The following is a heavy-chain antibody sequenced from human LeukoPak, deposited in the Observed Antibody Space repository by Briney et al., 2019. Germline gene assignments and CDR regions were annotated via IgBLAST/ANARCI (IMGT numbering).Heavy chain of an antibody. CDR1: GGTLSSYT. CDR3: AREGKGLPDY. V-gene: IGHV1-69*13. D-gene: IGHD5-18*01. Sequence: ASVKVSCKASGGTLSSYTITWVRQAPGQGLEWMGGIIPIFGTADYAQKFQGRVTITADESTSTAYMELSSLRSEDTAVYYCAREGKGLPDYWGQGTLVTVSS. J-gene: IGHJ4*02. CDR2: IIPIFGTA.